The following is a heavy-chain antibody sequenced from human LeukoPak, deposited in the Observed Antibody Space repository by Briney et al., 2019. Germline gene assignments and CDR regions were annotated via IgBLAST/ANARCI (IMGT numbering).Heavy chain of an antibody. J-gene: IGHJ4*02. CDR1: VYTFTNYG. CDR2: ISGYNGNT. Sequence: ASVTVSCKASVYTFTNYGITWVRQAPGQGLEWMGWISGYNGNTNYAQKLQGRVTMTTETSTSTAYMELRSLRSDDTAIYYCARTCSGACCYVIYWGQGTLLTVSS. V-gene: IGHV1-18*01. D-gene: IGHD2-15*01. CDR3: ARTCSGACCYVIY.